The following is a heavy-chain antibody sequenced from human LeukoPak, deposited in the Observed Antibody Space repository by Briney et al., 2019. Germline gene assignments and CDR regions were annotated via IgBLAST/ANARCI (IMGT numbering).Heavy chain of an antibody. CDR2: MNPNSDNT. Sequence: ASVKVSCKASGYTFTGYDINWVRQATGQGLEWMGWMNPNSDNTGYAQKFQGRVTMTRNTSISTAYMELSSLRSEDTAVYYCARDYYDSSGYDSWGQGTLVTVSS. CDR1: GYTFTGYD. CDR3: ARDYYDSSGYDS. J-gene: IGHJ5*02. V-gene: IGHV1-8*01. D-gene: IGHD3-22*01.